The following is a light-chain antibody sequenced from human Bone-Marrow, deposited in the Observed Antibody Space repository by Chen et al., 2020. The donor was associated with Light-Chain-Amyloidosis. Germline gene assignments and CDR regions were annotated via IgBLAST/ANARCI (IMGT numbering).Light chain of an antibody. CDR3: SSYTGSDNFV. CDR1: SSNIGGYNY. CDR2: EVT. V-gene: IGLV2-8*01. Sequence: QSALTQPAPVSASPGQPLHISCTGTSSNIGGYNYVSWYQQHTDKDPKLLIPEVTKRPAGVPDRFSGAKSGNTASLTVSGLQAEDEAEYYCSSYTGSDNFVFGTGTTLTVL. J-gene: IGLJ1*01.